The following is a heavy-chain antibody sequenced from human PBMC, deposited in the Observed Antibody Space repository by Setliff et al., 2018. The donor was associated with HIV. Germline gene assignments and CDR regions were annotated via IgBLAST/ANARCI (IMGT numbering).Heavy chain of an antibody. CDR3: ARGMDDSRSSVWYY. V-gene: IGHV1-18*01. CDR1: GYTFASFG. Sequence: GASVKVSCKASGYTFASFGISWVRQAPGQGPEWVGWIGGDNGIPSYAQKLRDRVTLTADTSTKTVFMELRSLRSDDTAVYYCARGMDDSRSSVWYYWGQGTLVTVCS. CDR2: IGGDNGIP. D-gene: IGHD6-6*01. J-gene: IGHJ4*02.